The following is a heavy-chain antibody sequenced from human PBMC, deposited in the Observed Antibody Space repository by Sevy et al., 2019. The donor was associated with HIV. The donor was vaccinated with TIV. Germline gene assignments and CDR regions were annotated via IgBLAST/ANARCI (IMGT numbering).Heavy chain of an antibody. CDR2: IYYSGST. D-gene: IGHD2-2*01. CDR3: ARVGVVPAAPIDY. CDR1: GGSVSSGSYY. V-gene: IGHV4-61*01. Sequence: SETLFLTCTVSGGSVSSGSYYWSWIRQPPGKGLEWIGYIYYSGSTNYNPSLKSRVTISVDTSKNQFSLKLSSVTAADTAVYYCARVGVVPAAPIDYWGQGTLVTVSS. J-gene: IGHJ4*02.